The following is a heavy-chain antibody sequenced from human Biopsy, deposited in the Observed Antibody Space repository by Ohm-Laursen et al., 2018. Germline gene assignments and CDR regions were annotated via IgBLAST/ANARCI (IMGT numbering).Heavy chain of an antibody. CDR1: GVSITAYY. V-gene: IGHV4-4*09. CDR3: ARMDCSGGSCHYYSYGMDV. J-gene: IGHJ6*02. D-gene: IGHD2-15*01. CDR2: IHHSGST. Sequence: SETLSLTCTVSGVSITAYYWSWIRQPPGKGLECIGNIHHSGSTNYNPSLRSRLTITVDTSKNKFSLTLSSVTAADTAVYYCARMDCSGGSCHYYSYGMDVWGQGTTVTVSS.